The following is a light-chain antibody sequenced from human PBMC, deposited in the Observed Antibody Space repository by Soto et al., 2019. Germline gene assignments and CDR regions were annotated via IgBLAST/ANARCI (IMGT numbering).Light chain of an antibody. CDR1: TSNIGAGFD. CDR3: PSYASNFYV. CDR2: RNS. J-gene: IGLJ1*01. V-gene: IGLV1-40*01. Sequence: QSVLTQPPSASGSPGQRVTISCTGSTSNIGAGFDVYWFQQLPGTAPKLLIYRNSNRPSGVPDRFSGSKSGTSASLAITGLQAEDEADYYCPSYASNFYVFGSGTKVTVL.